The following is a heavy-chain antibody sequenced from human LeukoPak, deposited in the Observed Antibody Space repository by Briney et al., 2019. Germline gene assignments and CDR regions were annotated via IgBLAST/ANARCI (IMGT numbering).Heavy chain of an antibody. CDR2: ISYDGSNK. CDR3: AKRNGDYFDY. D-gene: IGHD1-1*01. Sequence: GGSLRLSCAASGFTFSSYAMHWVRQAPGKGLEWVAVISYDGSNKYYADSVKGRFTISRDNSKNTLYLQMNSLRAEDTAVYYCAKRNGDYFDYWGQGTLVTVSS. J-gene: IGHJ4*02. V-gene: IGHV3-30*04. CDR1: GFTFSSYA.